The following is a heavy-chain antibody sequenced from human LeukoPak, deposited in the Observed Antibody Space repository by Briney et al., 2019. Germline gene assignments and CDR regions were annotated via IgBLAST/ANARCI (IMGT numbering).Heavy chain of an antibody. D-gene: IGHD3-10*01. V-gene: IGHV4-30-2*01. CDR2: IYHSGST. CDR3: ARDQAGYGMDV. CDR1: GGSISSGGYS. Sequence: SETLSLTCAVSGGSISSGGYSWSWIRQPPGKGLEWIGYIYHSGSTYYNPSLKSRVTISVDRSKNQFSLKLGSVTAADTAVYYCARDQAGYGMDVWGQGTTVTVSS. J-gene: IGHJ6*02.